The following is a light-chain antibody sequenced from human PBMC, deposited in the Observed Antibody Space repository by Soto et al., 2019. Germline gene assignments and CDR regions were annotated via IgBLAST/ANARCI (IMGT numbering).Light chain of an antibody. V-gene: IGKV3-15*01. CDR3: QHYNDWWT. J-gene: IGKJ1*01. CDR2: GAS. CDR1: QSVSGN. Sequence: EIVMTQSPATLSVSPGEGATLSCRASQSVSGNLTWYQQKPGQAPRLLIYGASTRATGAPARFSGSGSGTEFTLTISSLQSEDFAVYYCQHYNDWWTFGQGTKVDIK.